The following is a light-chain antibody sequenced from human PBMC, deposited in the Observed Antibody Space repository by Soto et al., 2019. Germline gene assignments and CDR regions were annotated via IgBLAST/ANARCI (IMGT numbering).Light chain of an antibody. J-gene: IGKJ2*01. CDR3: QHYGSPPPRT. CDR2: GAS. Sequence: EIVLTQSPGTLSLSPGERATLSCRASQSVSSNYLAWYQQKLGQAPRLLIYGASSRATGIPDRFSGSGSGTDFSLIISRLEPEDFAVYYCQHYGSPPPRTFGQGTKLEIK. V-gene: IGKV3-20*01. CDR1: QSVSSNY.